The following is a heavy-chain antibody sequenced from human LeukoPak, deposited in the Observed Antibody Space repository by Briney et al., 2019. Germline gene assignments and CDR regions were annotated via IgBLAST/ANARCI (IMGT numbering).Heavy chain of an antibody. CDR1: GGSFSDYY. J-gene: IGHJ3*02. V-gene: IGHV4-34*01. CDR2: INHSGST. Sequence: SETLSLTCAVYGGSFSDYYWSWIRQPPGKGLEWTGEINHSGSTNYNPSLKSRVTISVDTSKNQFSLKLSSVTAADTAVYYCARDLPVVPAAIGAFDIWGQGTMVTVSS. CDR3: ARDLPVVPAAIGAFDI. D-gene: IGHD2-2*02.